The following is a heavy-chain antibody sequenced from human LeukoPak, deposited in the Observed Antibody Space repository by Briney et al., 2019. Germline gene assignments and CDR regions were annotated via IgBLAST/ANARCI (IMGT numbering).Heavy chain of an antibody. V-gene: IGHV3-7*01. Sequence: GGSXXXSXXAXXXXXNSYWMTWVRQAPGGGLEWVANINPDGSEKYYVDSVEGRFTISRDNARKSLFLQMNSLRADDAAVYYCARDLQSSSWASLFDYWGQGALVTVSS. D-gene: IGHD6-13*01. CDR1: XXXXNSYW. CDR3: ARDLQSSSWASLFDY. J-gene: IGHJ4*02. CDR2: INPDGSEK.